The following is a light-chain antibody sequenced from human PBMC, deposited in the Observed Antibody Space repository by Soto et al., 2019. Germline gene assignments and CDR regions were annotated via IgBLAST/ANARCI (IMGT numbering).Light chain of an antibody. CDR3: CSYAGSYTLWV. V-gene: IGLV2-11*01. CDR1: SSDVGGYNY. J-gene: IGLJ3*02. Sequence: QSALTQPPSASGSPGQSVTISCTGTSSDVGGYNYVSWYQQHPGKAPKVIIYDVTKRPSGVPDRFSGSKSGNTASLTISGLQAEDEADYYCCSYAGSYTLWVFGGGTKLTVL. CDR2: DVT.